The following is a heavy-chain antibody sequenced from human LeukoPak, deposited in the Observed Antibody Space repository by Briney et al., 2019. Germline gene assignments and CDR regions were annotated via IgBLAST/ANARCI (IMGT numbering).Heavy chain of an antibody. D-gene: IGHD3-10*01. CDR3: ARAVPMARGVNYYDY. V-gene: IGHV3-11*01. Sequence: GGSLRPSCAASGFTFSDYYMSWIRQAPGKGLEWVSYISSRDTTIYYADSVKGRFTISRDNAKISLFLQMNSLRAEDTAVYYCARAVPMARGVNYYDYWGQGTLVTVSS. CDR1: GFTFSDYY. CDR2: ISSRDTTI. J-gene: IGHJ4*02.